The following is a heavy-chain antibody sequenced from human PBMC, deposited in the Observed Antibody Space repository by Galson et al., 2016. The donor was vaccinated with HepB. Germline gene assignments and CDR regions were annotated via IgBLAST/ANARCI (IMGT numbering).Heavy chain of an antibody. J-gene: IGHJ5*02. Sequence: SVKVSCKASGYAFANYYIHWVRQAPGQGLEWVGMINPSAGTRNYAQKFQGRVTMTRDTSTSTVYMELNRLKSEDTAVYFCARRVVAATKNWFDPWGQGTLVTVSS. CDR1: GYAFANYY. CDR3: ARRVVAATKNWFDP. V-gene: IGHV1-46*01. CDR2: INPSAGTR. D-gene: IGHD2-15*01.